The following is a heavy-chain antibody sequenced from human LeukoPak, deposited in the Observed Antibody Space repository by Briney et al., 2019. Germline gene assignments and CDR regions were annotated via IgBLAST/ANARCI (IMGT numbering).Heavy chain of an antibody. J-gene: IGHJ4*02. Sequence: SETLSLTCTVSGVSISSYYWSWIRQPPGQGLEWFGYIYYSGSTNYNPSLKSRVTISVDTSKNQFSLKLSSVTAADTAVYYCARDLGGGIPRWGQGTLVTVSS. CDR1: GVSISSYY. V-gene: IGHV4-59*01. D-gene: IGHD1-26*01. CDR2: IYYSGST. CDR3: ARDLGGGIPR.